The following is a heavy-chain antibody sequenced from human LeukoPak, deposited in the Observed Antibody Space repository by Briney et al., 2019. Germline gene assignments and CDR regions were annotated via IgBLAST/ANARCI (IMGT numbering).Heavy chain of an antibody. J-gene: IGHJ4*02. CDR3: ARDEYIHGDLTNFDS. Sequence: GGSLRLSCAASGFTFSDCYMSWIRQAPGKGLEWVSYISSSGSMISDADSVKGRFTISRDNAKKSLYLQTNSLRAEDTAVYYCARDEYIHGDLTNFDSWGQGTLVIVSS. V-gene: IGHV3-11*04. CDR1: GFTFSDCY. D-gene: IGHD4-17*01. CDR2: ISSSGSMI.